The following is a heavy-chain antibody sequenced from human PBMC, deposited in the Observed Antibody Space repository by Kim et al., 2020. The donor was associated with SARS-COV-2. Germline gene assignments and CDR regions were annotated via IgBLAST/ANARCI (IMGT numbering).Heavy chain of an antibody. CDR3: ARDRGPGYSSGWYYYYGMDV. CDR1: GYTFTSYA. Sequence: ASVKVSCKASGYTFTSYAMHWVRQAPGQRLEWMGWINAGNGNTKYSQKFQGRVTITRDTSASTAYMELSSLRSEDTAVYYCARDRGPGYSSGWYYYYGMDVWGQGTTVTVSS. CDR2: INAGNGNT. V-gene: IGHV1-3*01. D-gene: IGHD6-19*01. J-gene: IGHJ6*02.